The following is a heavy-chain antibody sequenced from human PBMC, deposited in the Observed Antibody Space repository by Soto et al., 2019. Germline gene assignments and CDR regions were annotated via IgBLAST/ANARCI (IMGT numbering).Heavy chain of an antibody. CDR3: AKVNGAVAGDHVDP. Sequence: EAQLVESGGGLVQPGSSLRLSCAASGFTFDDYAMHWVRQAPGKGLEWVSGISWNSGAKGYATSVKGRFTISRDNAKNSLYLQMNSLRGEETAVYYCAKVNGAVAGDHVDPWGQGTLVTVSS. J-gene: IGHJ5*02. CDR1: GFTFDDYA. V-gene: IGHV3-9*01. CDR2: ISWNSGAK. D-gene: IGHD6-19*01.